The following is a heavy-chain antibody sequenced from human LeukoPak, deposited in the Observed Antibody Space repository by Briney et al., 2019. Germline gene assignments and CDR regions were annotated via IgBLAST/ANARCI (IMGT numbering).Heavy chain of an antibody. J-gene: IGHJ4*02. CDR1: GYTFTSCG. CDR2: ISTYNGNT. Sequence: ASVKVSCKASGYTFTSCGISWVRQAPGQGLEWMGWISTYNGNTNYAQKLQGRVTMTTDTSASTAYMELRSLRSDDTAVNYCARSSGPYYDFWSGYYTPSVDYWGQGTLVTVSS. V-gene: IGHV1-18*01. D-gene: IGHD3-3*01. CDR3: ARSSGPYYDFWSGYYTPSVDY.